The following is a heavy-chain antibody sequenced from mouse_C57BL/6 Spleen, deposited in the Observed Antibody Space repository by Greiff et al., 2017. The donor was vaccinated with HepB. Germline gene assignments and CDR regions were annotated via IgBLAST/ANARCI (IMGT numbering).Heavy chain of an antibody. D-gene: IGHD1-1*01. J-gene: IGHJ1*03. CDR1: GFTFSSYA. V-gene: IGHV5-9-1*02. CDR3: TRKGLLRGYFDV. Sequence: EVQVVESGEGLVKPGGSLKLSCAASGFTFSSYAMSWVRQTPEKRLEWVAYISSGGDYIYYADTVKGRFPISRDNARNTLYLQMSSLKSEDTAMYYCTRKGLLRGYFDVWGTGTTVTVSS. CDR2: ISSGGDYI.